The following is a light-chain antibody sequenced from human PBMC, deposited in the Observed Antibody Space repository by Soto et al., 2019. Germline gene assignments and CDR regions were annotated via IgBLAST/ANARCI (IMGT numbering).Light chain of an antibody. V-gene: IGKV4-1*01. CDR1: KSVLYSSNNKNY. CDR2: WAS. CDR3: QQYYTTPWT. Sequence: DIVMTQSPDSLAVSLGERATINCKYSKSVLYSSNNKNYLVWYQQKPGQPPKLLIYWASTRESGVPDRFSGSGSGTDFTLTISSLQAEDVAVYYCQQYYTTPWTFGQGTKVEIK. J-gene: IGKJ1*01.